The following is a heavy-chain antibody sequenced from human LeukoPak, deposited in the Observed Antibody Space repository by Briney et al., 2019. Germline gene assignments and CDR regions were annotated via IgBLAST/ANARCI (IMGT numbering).Heavy chain of an antibody. CDR2: ISSSSSYI. CDR3: ARVDGNSGYDFLDY. V-gene: IGHV3-21*01. Sequence: GGSLRLSCAASGFTFSSYSMNWVRQAPGKGLEWVSSISSSSSYIYYADSVKGRFTISRDNAKNSLYLQMNSLRAEDTAVYYCARVDGNSGYDFLDYWGQGTLVTVSS. J-gene: IGHJ4*02. D-gene: IGHD5-12*01. CDR1: GFTFSSYS.